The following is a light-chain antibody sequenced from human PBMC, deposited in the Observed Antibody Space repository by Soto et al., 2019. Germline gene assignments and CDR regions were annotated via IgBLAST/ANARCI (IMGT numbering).Light chain of an antibody. Sequence: DIQMTQSPSILSAFVGDRVTITCRASQSVNSWLAWYQQRPGKAPKLLIYDASTLESGVPSRFSGSGSGTEFTLTITYLQPEDFATYYCQQGYSIHALTFGGGTKVDIK. J-gene: IGKJ4*01. V-gene: IGKV1-5*01. CDR1: QSVNSW. CDR2: DAS. CDR3: QQGYSIHALT.